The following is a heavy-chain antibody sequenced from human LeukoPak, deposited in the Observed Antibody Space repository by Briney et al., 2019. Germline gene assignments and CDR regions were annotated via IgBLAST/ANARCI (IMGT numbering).Heavy chain of an antibody. D-gene: IGHD5-12*01. CDR3: ARGPSGYHNT. V-gene: IGHV3-23*01. J-gene: IGHJ4*02. CDR1: GFIFSNYA. Sequence: PGGSLRLSCAASGFIFSNYAMTWVRQAPGKGLEWVSTISGSDGATYYADSVKGRFTIFRDDSKNTLYLQMNSLRADDTAVYYCARGPSGYHNTGGQGTLVTVSS. CDR2: ISGSDGAT.